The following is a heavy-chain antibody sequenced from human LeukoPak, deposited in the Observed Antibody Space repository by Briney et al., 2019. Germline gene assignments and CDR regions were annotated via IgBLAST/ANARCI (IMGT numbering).Heavy chain of an antibody. Sequence: PGGSLRLSCAASGFTFSGYWMSWVRQAPGKGLEWVASIKKDGSDKYYVDSVKGRYTISRDNAKNSLYLQMNSLRAEDTAMYYCARDASIAVSRTVGYFDLWAQGTLVSVSS. J-gene: IGHJ4*02. D-gene: IGHD6-6*01. CDR2: IKKDGSDK. CDR1: GFTFSGYW. CDR3: ARDASIAVSRTVGYFDL. V-gene: IGHV3-7*01.